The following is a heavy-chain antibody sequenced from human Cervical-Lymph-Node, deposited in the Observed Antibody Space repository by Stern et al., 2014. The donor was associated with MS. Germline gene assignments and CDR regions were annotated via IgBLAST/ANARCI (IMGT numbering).Heavy chain of an antibody. Sequence: VQLVESGPGLVKPSGTLSLTCDVSGGSISSSDWWNWVRQSPGKGLEWIGGIFHNGKSNYTPSLKSRVTMSMDRSKNQLSLNLTSVTAADTAIYYCARGASCSSSSCYHYGLDVWGPGTTVTVSS. CDR2: IFHNGKS. J-gene: IGHJ6*02. CDR3: ARGASCSSSSCYHYGLDV. CDR1: GGSISSSDW. D-gene: IGHD2-2*01. V-gene: IGHV4-4*02.